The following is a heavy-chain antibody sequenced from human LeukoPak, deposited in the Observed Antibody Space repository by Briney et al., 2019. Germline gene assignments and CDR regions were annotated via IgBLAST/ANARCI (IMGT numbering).Heavy chain of an antibody. CDR1: RFTFNTYA. CDR2: ISGSGGST. V-gene: IGHV3-23*01. J-gene: IGHJ4*02. D-gene: IGHD1-14*01. Sequence: GGSLRLSCAASRFTFNTYAMSWVRQAPGKGLEWVSAISGSGGSTYYADSVKGRFTISRDNSKNTLYLQMNSLGDEDTAVYYCSRDFNGRNDFWGQGTLVTVSS. CDR3: SRDFNGRNDF.